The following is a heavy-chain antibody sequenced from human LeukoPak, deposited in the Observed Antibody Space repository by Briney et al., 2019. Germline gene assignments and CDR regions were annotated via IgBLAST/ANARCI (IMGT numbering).Heavy chain of an antibody. Sequence: ASVKLSCKTSDFRDYYMNWVRQAPGQGLEWLGWINPKSGDTDYAQKFQGRVTMTRDTSISTAYMELSGLKPDDTAIYFCASGYSGYDLNYWGQGTQVTVSS. V-gene: IGHV1-2*02. D-gene: IGHD5-12*01. CDR1: DFRDYY. CDR2: INPKSGDT. J-gene: IGHJ4*02. CDR3: ASGYSGYDLNY.